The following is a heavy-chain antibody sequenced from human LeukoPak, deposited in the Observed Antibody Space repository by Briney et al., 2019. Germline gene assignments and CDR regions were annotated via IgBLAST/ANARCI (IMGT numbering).Heavy chain of an antibody. Sequence: GGSLRLSCAASELTVSSNYMSWVRQAPEKGLEWVSVIYSGGSTYYADSVQGRFTISRDNSKNTLYLQMNSLRAEDTAVYYCARDEDWSLYYFDYWGQGTLVTVSS. V-gene: IGHV3-66*01. J-gene: IGHJ4*02. CDR2: IYSGGST. CDR1: ELTVSSNY. CDR3: ARDEDWSLYYFDY. D-gene: IGHD1-1*01.